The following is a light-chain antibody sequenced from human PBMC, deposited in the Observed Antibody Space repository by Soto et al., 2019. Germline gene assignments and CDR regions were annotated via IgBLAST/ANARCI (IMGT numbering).Light chain of an antibody. J-gene: IGKJ1*01. CDR3: QHHNPNTWS. Sequence: DIQMTQSPSSLSASVGGSVTITFRASHSVGTWVAWYQQKPGKAPKLLIYGASNLESGVPSSFSGSRSGTESPLTITTLQPDDFATYFCQHHNPNTWSFGPGTQV. CDR1: HSVGTW. CDR2: GAS. V-gene: IGKV1-5*01.